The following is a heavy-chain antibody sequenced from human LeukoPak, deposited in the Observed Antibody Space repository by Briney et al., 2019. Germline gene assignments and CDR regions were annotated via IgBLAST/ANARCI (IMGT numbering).Heavy chain of an antibody. CDR2: IYYSGST. CDR3: AASFQVVGGTLFLDY. J-gene: IGHJ4*02. CDR1: GGSISSYY. V-gene: IGHV4-59*08. Sequence: PSETLSLTCTVSGGSISSYYWSWIRQPPGKGLEWIGYIYYSGSTNYNPSLKSRVTISVDTSKNQFSLKLSSVTAADTAVYYCAASFQVVGGTLFLDYWGQGALVTVSS. D-gene: IGHD2-15*01.